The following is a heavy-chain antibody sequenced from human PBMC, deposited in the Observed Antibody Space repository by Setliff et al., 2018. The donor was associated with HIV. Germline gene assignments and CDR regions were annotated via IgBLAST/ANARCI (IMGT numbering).Heavy chain of an antibody. V-gene: IGHV4-31*03. J-gene: IGHJ5*02. CDR1: GGSIGSGGYY. CDR2: IYYSGST. Sequence: TLSLTCTVSGGSIGSGGYYWSWIRQHPGKGLEWIGYIYYSGSTYYNPSFKRRLSISVDTSKNQFSLKLSFVTAADTAVYYCARSTYYFDSSGYKYNWFDPWGQGTRVTVSS. D-gene: IGHD3-22*01. CDR3: ARSTYYFDSSGYKYNWFDP.